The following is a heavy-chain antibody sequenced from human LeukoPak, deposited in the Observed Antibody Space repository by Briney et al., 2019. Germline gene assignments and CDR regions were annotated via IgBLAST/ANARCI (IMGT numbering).Heavy chain of an antibody. D-gene: IGHD2-15*01. Sequence: GGSLRLSCAASGFTFSSYAMSWVRQAPGKGLEWVSAISGSGGSTYYADSVKGRFTISRDNSKNTLYLQMNSLRAEDTALYFCARGATRATGHFDLWGRGTLVTVSS. J-gene: IGHJ2*01. V-gene: IGHV3-23*01. CDR3: ARGATRATGHFDL. CDR2: ISGSGGST. CDR1: GFTFSSYA.